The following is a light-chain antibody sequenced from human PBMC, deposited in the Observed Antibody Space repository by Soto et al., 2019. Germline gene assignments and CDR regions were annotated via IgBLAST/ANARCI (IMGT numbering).Light chain of an antibody. V-gene: IGKV3-20*01. CDR1: QTLRRTY. CDR2: GAS. Sequence: EIVLMQSPGTLSLSPGERATLSCRASQTLRRTYIAWYQQRPGQAPRVLIYGASKRATGIPDRFSGSGSGTDFSLTISRLEPEDFAVYYCHQYDNAPQTYGQGTKVDIK. J-gene: IGKJ2*01. CDR3: HQYDNAPQT.